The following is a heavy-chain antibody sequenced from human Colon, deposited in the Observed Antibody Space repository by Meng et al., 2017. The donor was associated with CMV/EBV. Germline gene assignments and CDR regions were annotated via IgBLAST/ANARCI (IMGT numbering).Heavy chain of an antibody. CDR2: IKENGSEK. CDR1: GFTFRNYW. CDR3: AKYYSRAMDV. V-gene: IGHV3-7*01. J-gene: IGHJ6*02. D-gene: IGHD2/OR15-2a*01. Sequence: GESLKISCAASGFTFRNYWMNWVRQAPGKGLEWVANIKENGSEKYYVDYVKGRFTVSRDNAKNSLYLQMNSLRAEDTAVYYCAKYYSRAMDVWGQGTTVTVSS.